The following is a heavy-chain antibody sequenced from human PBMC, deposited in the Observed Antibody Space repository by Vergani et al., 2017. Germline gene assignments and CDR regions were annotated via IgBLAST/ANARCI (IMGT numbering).Heavy chain of an antibody. CDR1: GFSFNTYC. CDR3: VRDRGLCAGGRCYTEAWDY. CDR2: IGYDGRIK. Sequence: QVQLVETGGGVVQPGGSLRLYCATSGFSFNTYCAHWVRPAPGKGLEWVAFIGYDGRIKYNVDSVKGRFTISRDIAKNTLYLQVRSLRLEDTGVYHCVRDRGLCAGGRCYTEAWDYWGQGTPVTVSS. V-gene: IGHV3-30*02. J-gene: IGHJ4*02. D-gene: IGHD2-2*02.